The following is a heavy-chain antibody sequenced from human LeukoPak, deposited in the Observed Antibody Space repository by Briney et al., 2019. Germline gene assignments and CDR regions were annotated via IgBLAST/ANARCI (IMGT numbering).Heavy chain of an antibody. CDR3: ARDAAAAGLYFDY. V-gene: IGHV1-69*01. Sequence: GSSVKVSCKASGGTFSSYAISWVRQAPGQGLEWMGGIIPIFDTADYARKFQGRVTITADESTSTAYMELSSLRSEDTAVYYCARDAAAAGLYFDYWGQGTLVTVSS. J-gene: IGHJ4*02. CDR1: GGTFSSYA. CDR2: IIPIFDTA. D-gene: IGHD6-13*01.